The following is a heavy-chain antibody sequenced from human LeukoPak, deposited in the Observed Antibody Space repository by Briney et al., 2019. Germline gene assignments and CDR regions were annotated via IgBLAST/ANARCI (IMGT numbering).Heavy chain of an antibody. V-gene: IGHV3-23*01. Sequence: GGSLRLSCAVAGFTFSAYGVSWVRQAPGKGLEWVSSISDSGHNTDYADSVQGRFTISRDNSKNTVYLQIYSLKAEDTAVYWCAREGRRGTYYDSSSYSLYDYWGQGTLVTVSS. D-gene: IGHD3-22*01. J-gene: IGHJ4*02. CDR1: GFTFSAYG. CDR3: AREGRRGTYYDSSSYSLYDY. CDR2: ISDSGHNT.